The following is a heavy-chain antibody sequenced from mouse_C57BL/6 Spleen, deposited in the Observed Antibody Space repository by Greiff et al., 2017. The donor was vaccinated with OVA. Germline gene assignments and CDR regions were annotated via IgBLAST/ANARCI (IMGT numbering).Heavy chain of an antibody. V-gene: IGHV1-50*01. CDR2: IDPSDSYT. CDR3: ARRLGRGGYAMDY. J-gene: IGHJ4*01. Sequence: VKLQQSGAELVKPGASVKLSCKASGYTFTSYWMQWVKQRPGQGLEWIGEIDPSDSYTTYNQKFKGKATLTVDTSSSTAYMQLSSLTSEDSAVYYCARRLGRGGYAMDYWGQGTSVTVAS. D-gene: IGHD4-1*01. CDR1: GYTFTSYW.